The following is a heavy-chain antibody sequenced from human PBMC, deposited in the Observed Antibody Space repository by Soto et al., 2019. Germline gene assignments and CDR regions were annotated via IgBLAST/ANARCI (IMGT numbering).Heavy chain of an antibody. CDR3: ARASYCSSTSWLEYV. D-gene: IGHD2-2*01. CDR2: IVRNDNS. V-gene: IGHV3-23*01. CDR1: GFTFSTYA. Sequence: EVQLLESGGGLVQPGGSLRLSCSASGFTFSTYAMSWVRQAPGKGLEWVSSIVRNDNSYYADSVKGRFTISRDTSKNTLYLQMTSLRAEDTAVYYCARASYCSSTSWLEYVWCQGTTVSVSS. J-gene: IGHJ6*02.